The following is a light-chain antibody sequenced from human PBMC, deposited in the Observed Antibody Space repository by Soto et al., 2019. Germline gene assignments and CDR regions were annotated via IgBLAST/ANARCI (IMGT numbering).Light chain of an antibody. J-gene: IGKJ4*01. Sequence: DIQMTQSPSTLSASVGDRVTITCRASQSISNWLAWYQQKPGKAPNLLIYKASSLESGVPSRFSVSGSGTEFTLTISSLQTDDFATYYCQQYNTYPLTFGGGTKVEIK. CDR2: KAS. CDR3: QQYNTYPLT. CDR1: QSISNW. V-gene: IGKV1-5*03.